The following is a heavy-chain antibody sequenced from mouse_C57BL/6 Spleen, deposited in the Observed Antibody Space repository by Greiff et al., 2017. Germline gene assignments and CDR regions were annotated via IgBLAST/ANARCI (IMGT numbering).Heavy chain of an antibody. V-gene: IGHV5-16*01. D-gene: IGHD1-1*01. Sequence: EVQLQESEGGLVQPGSSMKLSCTASGFTFSDYYMAWVRQVPEKGLEWVANINYDGSSTYYLDSLKSRFIISRDNAKNILYLQMSSLKSEDTATYYCARDRGYYYGSSWGFAYWGQGTLVTVSA. CDR2: INYDGSST. J-gene: IGHJ3*01. CDR3: ARDRGYYYGSSWGFAY. CDR1: GFTFSDYY.